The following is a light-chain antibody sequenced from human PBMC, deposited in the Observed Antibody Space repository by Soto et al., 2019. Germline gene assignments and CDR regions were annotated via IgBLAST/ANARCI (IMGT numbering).Light chain of an antibody. J-gene: IGLJ2*01. CDR3: SSYTSSSTLMV. V-gene: IGLV2-14*01. Sequence: QSALTQPASVSGSPGQSITISCTGTSSDVGGYNYVSWYHKHPGQAPNLMIYDVXNXXXXXXXRXXGSKSGNTASLTISGLQXXDEADYYCSSYTSSSTLMVFGGGTKLTVL. CDR1: SSDVGGYNY. CDR2: DVX.